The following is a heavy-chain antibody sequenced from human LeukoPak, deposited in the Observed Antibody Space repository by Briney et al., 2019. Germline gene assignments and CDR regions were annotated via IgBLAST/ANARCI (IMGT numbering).Heavy chain of an antibody. CDR3: ARVASQGSSSWFDY. D-gene: IGHD6-13*01. V-gene: IGHV4-34*01. CDR1: GGSFSGYY. CDR2: INHSGST. J-gene: IGHJ4*02. Sequence: SETLSLTCAVYGGSFSGYYWSWIRQPPGKGLEWIGEINHSGSTNYNPSLKSRVTISVDTSKNQFFLKLSSVTAADTAVYYCARVASQGSSSWFDYWGQGTLVTVSS.